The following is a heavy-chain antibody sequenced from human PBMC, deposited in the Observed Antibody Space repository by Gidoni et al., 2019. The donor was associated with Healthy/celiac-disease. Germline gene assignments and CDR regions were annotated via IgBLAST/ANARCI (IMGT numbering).Heavy chain of an antibody. CDR2: INHSGST. CDR3: ARGRQDSSGYFPFDY. D-gene: IGHD3-22*01. J-gene: IGHJ4*02. V-gene: IGHV4-34*01. Sequence: QVQLQQWGAGLLKPSETLSLTCAFHGGSFSGYYWIWIRQPPGKGLEWIGEINHSGSTNYNPSLKSRVTISVDTSKNQFSLKLSSVTAADTAVYYCARGRQDSSGYFPFDYWGQGTLVTVSS. CDR1: GGSFSGYY.